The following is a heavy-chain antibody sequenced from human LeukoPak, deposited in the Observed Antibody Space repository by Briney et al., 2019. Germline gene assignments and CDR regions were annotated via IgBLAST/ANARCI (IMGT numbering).Heavy chain of an antibody. CDR1: EFTFSSYA. Sequence: PGGSLRLSCAASEFTFSSYAMSWVRQAPGKGLEWVSAISGSGGSTYYADSVKGRFTISRDNSKNTLHLQMNSLRAEDTAVYYCARDLRGTSGWSAFDIWGQGTMVTVSS. CDR3: ARDLRGTSGWSAFDI. J-gene: IGHJ3*02. D-gene: IGHD6-19*01. V-gene: IGHV3-23*01. CDR2: ISGSGGST.